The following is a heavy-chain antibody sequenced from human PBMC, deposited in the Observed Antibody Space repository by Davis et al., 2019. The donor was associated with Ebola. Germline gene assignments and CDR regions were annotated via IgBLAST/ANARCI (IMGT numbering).Heavy chain of an antibody. Sequence: SVNVSCKASGYSFTDAGIIRVRQAPGQGLEWMGWISTYNGNTNYAQKVQGRITMTTDTSTSTAYMELRSLRSDDTARYYCARDVRGITGPSEYWGQGTLVTVSS. CDR2: ISTYNGNT. CDR3: ARDVRGITGPSEY. CDR1: GYSFTDAG. D-gene: IGHD1-1*01. J-gene: IGHJ4*02. V-gene: IGHV1-18*01.